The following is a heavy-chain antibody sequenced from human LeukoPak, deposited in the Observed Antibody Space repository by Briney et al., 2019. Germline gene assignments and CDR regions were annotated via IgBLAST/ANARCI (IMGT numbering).Heavy chain of an antibody. CDR1: GGSINSYY. V-gene: IGHV4-4*07. CDR3: ARDVVPAAHREYNWFDP. Sequence: SETLSLTCTVSGGSINSYYFNWIRQPAGKGLEWIGRIYTTGSTNYNPSLQRRVPMSIDTSKNQFSLKLTSVTAADTAVYYCARDVVPAAHREYNWFDPWGQGTLVTVSS. J-gene: IGHJ5*02. D-gene: IGHD2-2*01. CDR2: IYTTGST.